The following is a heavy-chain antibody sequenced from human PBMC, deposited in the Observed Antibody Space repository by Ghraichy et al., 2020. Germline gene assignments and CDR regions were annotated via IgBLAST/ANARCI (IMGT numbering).Heavy chain of an antibody. V-gene: IGHV3-30*01. CDR1: GFTFSSYA. CDR2: ISYDGSNK. Sequence: GSLNISCAASGFTFSSYAMHWVRQAPGRGLEWVAVISYDGSNKHYADSVKDRVTISRDNSKNTLYMQVNSLRAEDTAVYYCARDEDSSSWSYFFDYWGQGTLVTVSS. J-gene: IGHJ4*02. D-gene: IGHD6-13*01. CDR3: ARDEDSSSWSYFFDY.